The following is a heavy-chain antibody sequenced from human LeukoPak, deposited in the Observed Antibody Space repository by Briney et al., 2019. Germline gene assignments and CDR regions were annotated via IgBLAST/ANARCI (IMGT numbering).Heavy chain of an antibody. Sequence: PGGSLRLSCAASGFTFSSYAMHWVRQAPGQGLDYVSAISSNGGSTYYANSVKGRFTISRDNSTNTLYLQMGSLRAEDMAVYYCARVGPYYDFWRGGPYGMDVWGQGTTVTVSS. D-gene: IGHD3-3*01. CDR3: ARVGPYYDFWRGGPYGMDV. CDR2: ISSNGGST. J-gene: IGHJ6*02. V-gene: IGHV3-64*01. CDR1: GFTFSSYA.